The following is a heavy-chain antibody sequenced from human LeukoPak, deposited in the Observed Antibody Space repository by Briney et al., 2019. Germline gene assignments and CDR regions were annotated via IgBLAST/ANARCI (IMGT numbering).Heavy chain of an antibody. CDR2: ISSDSSNI. CDR3: ARDPPGAHFDY. V-gene: IGHV3-21*01. Sequence: GGSLRLSCAASGFTFSSYSMNWVRQAPGKGLEWVSYISSDSSNIFYADSFKGRFTISRDNAQNSLYLQMNSLRVEDTAVYYCARDPPGAHFDYWGQGTLVTVSS. D-gene: IGHD7-27*01. J-gene: IGHJ4*02. CDR1: GFTFSSYS.